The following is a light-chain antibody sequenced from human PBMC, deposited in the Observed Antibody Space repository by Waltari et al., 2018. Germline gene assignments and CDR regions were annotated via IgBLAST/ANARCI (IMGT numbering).Light chain of an antibody. CDR3: QQYYIVPYT. Sequence: DIEMTQSPSSLSAFVGDRVIITCRSSQAISNYVAWFQQKPGKAPKSLISAASSLQSGVPSQFSGSGSGTDFALTISSLQPEDFATYYCQQYYIVPYTFGQGTELEI. CDR2: AAS. CDR1: QAISNY. V-gene: IGKV1-16*02. J-gene: IGKJ2*01.